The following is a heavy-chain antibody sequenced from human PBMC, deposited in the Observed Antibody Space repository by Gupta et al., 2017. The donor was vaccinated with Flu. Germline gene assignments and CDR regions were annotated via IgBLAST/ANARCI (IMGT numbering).Heavy chain of an antibody. CDR1: GFTFSSYE. V-gene: IGHV3-48*03. CDR2: ISSSGSTI. CDR3: AREGYYDSSGYGEAFDI. D-gene: IGHD3-22*01. J-gene: IGHJ3*02. Sequence: EVQLVESGGGLVQPGGPLRLSCAASGFTFSSYEMNWVRQAPGKGLEWVSYISSSGSTIYYADSVKGRFTISRDNAKNSLYLQMNSLRAEETAVYYCAREGYYDSSGYGEAFDIWGQGTMVTVSS.